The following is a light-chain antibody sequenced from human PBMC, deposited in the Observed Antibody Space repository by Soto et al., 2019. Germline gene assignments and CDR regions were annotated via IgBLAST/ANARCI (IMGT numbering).Light chain of an antibody. CDR3: QYWDNYSWT. J-gene: IGKJ1*01. CDR2: KAS. V-gene: IGKV1-5*03. Sequence: DIQMTQSPSTLSASVGDRVTITCRASQSITDWLAWYQQKPGKAPKFLIYKASNLEGGVPSRFSGSGPWTEFTLTISSVQPDDFATYYCQYWDNYSWTFGQGTKVEIK. CDR1: QSITDW.